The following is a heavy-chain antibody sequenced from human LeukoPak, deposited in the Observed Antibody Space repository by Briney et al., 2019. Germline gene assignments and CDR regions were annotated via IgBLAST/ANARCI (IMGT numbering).Heavy chain of an antibody. CDR2: ISWNSGSI. D-gene: IGHD1-1*01. Sequence: PGRSLRLSCAASGFSFDDYAMHWVRQAPGKGLEGVSGISWNSGSIGYADSVKGRFTISRDNAKNSLYLQMNSLRAEDTALYYCAKDMGHWNYGMDVWGQGTTVTVSS. J-gene: IGHJ6*02. V-gene: IGHV3-9*01. CDR3: AKDMGHWNYGMDV. CDR1: GFSFDDYA.